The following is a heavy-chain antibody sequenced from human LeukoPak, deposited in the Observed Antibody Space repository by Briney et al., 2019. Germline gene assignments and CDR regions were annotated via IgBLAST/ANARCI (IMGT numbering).Heavy chain of an antibody. CDR1: GFTFSSYA. V-gene: IGHV3-23*01. CDR2: ISCSGGST. Sequence: GGSLRLSCAASGFTFSSYAMSWVRQAPGKGLEWVSAISCSGGSTYYAASVRGRFTISRDNSKDTLYLQMNSLRAEDTAVYYCAKDRVIFSIAAASSFDYWGQGTLVTVSS. CDR3: AKDRVIFSIAAASSFDY. J-gene: IGHJ4*02. D-gene: IGHD6-13*01.